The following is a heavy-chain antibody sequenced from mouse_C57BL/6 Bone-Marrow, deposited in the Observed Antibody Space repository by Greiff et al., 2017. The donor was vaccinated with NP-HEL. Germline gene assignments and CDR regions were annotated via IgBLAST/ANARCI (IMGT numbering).Heavy chain of an antibody. D-gene: IGHD2-2*01. Sequence: EVHLVESGPELVKPGASVKMSCKASGYTFTDYNMHWVKQSHGKSLEWIGYINPNNGGTSYNQKFKGKATLTVNKSSSTAYMELRSLTSEDSAVYYCARARLPRYFDYWGQGTTLTVSS. CDR3: ARARLPRYFDY. CDR2: INPNNGGT. V-gene: IGHV1-22*01. CDR1: GYTFTDYN. J-gene: IGHJ2*01.